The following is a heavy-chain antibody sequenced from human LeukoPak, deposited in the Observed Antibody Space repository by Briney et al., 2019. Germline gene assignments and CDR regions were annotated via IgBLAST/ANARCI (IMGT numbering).Heavy chain of an antibody. CDR1: GYSFTSYW. D-gene: IGHD6-13*01. CDR2: IYPADSDT. J-gene: IGHJ6*03. V-gene: IGHV5-51*01. Sequence: GESLKISCKGSGYSFTSYWIGWVRQMPGKGLEWMGTIYPADSDTRYSPSFQGQVTISADKSISTAYLQWSSLKASDTAMYYCARSYQMVYNYMDVWGKGTTVTVSS. CDR3: ARSYQMVYNYMDV.